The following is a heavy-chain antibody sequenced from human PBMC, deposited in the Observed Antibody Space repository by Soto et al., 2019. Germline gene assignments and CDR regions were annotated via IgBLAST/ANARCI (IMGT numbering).Heavy chain of an antibody. Sequence: SETLSLTCTVSGGSITDYYWSWIRQPPGKGLEWIGYIYYSGSTNYNPSLKSRVTISVDTSKNQFSLKLSSVTAADTAVYYCARTYRNWFDPWGQGTLVTVSS. CDR1: GGSITDYY. D-gene: IGHD2-2*01. V-gene: IGHV4-59*01. J-gene: IGHJ5*02. CDR2: IYYSGST. CDR3: ARTYRNWFDP.